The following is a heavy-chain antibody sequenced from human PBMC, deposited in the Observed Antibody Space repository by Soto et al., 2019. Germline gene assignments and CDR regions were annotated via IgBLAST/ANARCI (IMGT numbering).Heavy chain of an antibody. CDR3: SRDVGVPGRGNALDY. J-gene: IGHJ4*02. D-gene: IGHD1-26*01. V-gene: IGHV4-4*08. CDR2: IYHSGST. Sequence: ETLSLTCNVSGGSITGYYWSWIRQSPEKRLEWIGYIYHSGSTNYSPSLKSRVSISVDTSKNQFSLRVNSVNAADTAVYYCSRDVGVPGRGNALDYWGQGTQVTVSS. CDR1: GGSITGYY.